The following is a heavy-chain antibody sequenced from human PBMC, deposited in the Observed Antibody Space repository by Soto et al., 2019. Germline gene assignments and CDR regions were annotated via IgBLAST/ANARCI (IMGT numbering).Heavy chain of an antibody. CDR3: ERDKTGFHSAFDF. CDR2: TYYRSRWYS. CDR1: GDSVSSNGAA. Sequence: SQTLSLTCAISGDSVSSNGAAWNWIRQSPSRGLEWLGRTYYRSRWYSDYAPSVKSRITVNPDTSQNQFSLQLNSVTTEDTAIYYCERDKTGFHSAFDFWGQGTLVTVSS. D-gene: IGHD3-3*01. J-gene: IGHJ4*02. V-gene: IGHV6-1*01.